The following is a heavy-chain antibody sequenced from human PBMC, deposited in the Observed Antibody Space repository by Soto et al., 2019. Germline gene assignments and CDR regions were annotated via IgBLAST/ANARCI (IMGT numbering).Heavy chain of an antibody. Sequence: QVQLQQWGAGLLKPSETLSLTCAVYGGSFSGYYWSWIRQPPGKGLEWIGEINHSGSTNYNPSLKSRVTISVDTSKNQFALTLSSVTAADTAVYYCARGGPAALYYFDYWGQGTLVTVSS. CDR1: GGSFSGYY. V-gene: IGHV4-34*01. CDR3: ARGGPAALYYFDY. D-gene: IGHD2-2*01. J-gene: IGHJ4*02. CDR2: INHSGST.